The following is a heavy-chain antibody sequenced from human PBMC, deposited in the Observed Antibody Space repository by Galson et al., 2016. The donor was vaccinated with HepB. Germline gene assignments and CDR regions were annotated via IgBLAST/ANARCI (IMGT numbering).Heavy chain of an antibody. V-gene: IGHV1-18*01. CDR1: GYTFSSYG. CDR3: AGGGGRGGSDC. J-gene: IGHJ4*02. D-gene: IGHD1-26*01. CDR2: ISVHTGNT. Sequence: SVKVSCKAFGYTFSSYGISWVRQAPGQGLEWMGWISVHTGNTNYAQKFQGRVTMTTDISTSTAFMERGSLRSDDTAVYYCAGGGGRGGSDCWGQGTLVTVSS.